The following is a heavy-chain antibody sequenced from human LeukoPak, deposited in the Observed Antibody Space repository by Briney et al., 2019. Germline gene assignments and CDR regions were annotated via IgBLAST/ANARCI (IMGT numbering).Heavy chain of an antibody. V-gene: IGHV4-38-2*01. D-gene: IGHD3-10*01. CDR1: GYSISSGYY. Sequence: NTSETLSLTCAVSGYSISSGYYWGWIRQPPGKGLEWIGSIYHSGSTYYNPSLKSQVTISVDTSKNQFSLKLSSVTAADTAVYYCARLRGGPAEVDYWGQGTLVTVSS. CDR3: ARLRGGPAEVDY. J-gene: IGHJ4*02. CDR2: IYHSGST.